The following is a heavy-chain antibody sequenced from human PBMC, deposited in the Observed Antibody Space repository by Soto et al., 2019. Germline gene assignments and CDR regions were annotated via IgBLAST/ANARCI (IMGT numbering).Heavy chain of an antibody. V-gene: IGHV1-69*08. J-gene: IGHJ4*02. D-gene: IGHD4-17*01. CDR2: IIPILGIA. CDR1: GGTFSSYT. CDR3: ARDSGLGSLHPHPSNDYGDDFDY. Sequence: QVQLVQSGAEVKKPGSSVKVSCKASGGTFSSYTISWVRQAPGQGLEWMGRIIPILGIANYAQKFQGRVTISADKSTSTAYMELSRLRTEDTAVYYCARDSGLGSLHPHPSNDYGDDFDYWGQGTLVTVSS.